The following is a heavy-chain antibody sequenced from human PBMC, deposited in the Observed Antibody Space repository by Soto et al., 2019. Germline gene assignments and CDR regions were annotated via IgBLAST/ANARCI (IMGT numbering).Heavy chain of an antibody. J-gene: IGHJ5*02. CDR2: IYYSGST. V-gene: IGHV4-59*08. CDR3: ARHLPVYSSRFLSYLLDP. D-gene: IGHD6-13*01. Sequence: PSETLSLTCTVSGGSISSYYWSWIRQPPGKGLEWIGYIYYSGSTNYNPSLKSRVTISVDTSKNQFSLKLSSVTAADTAVYYCARHLPVYSSRFLSYLLDPWGQGTLVTVSS. CDR1: GGSISSYY.